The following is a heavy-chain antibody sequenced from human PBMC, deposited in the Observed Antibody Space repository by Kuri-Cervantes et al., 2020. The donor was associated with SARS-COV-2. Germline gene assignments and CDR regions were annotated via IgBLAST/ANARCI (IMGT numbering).Heavy chain of an antibody. J-gene: IGHJ4*02. CDR2: ISNTGTYI. D-gene: IGHD2-8*01. CDR3: ASERGTSSNCYDY. CDR1: GFIFSYYS. V-gene: IGHV3-21*01. Sequence: GESLKISCAASGFIFSYYSMNWVRQAPGKGLEWVSSISNTGTYIYYADSVKGRFTISRDNAKNSLYLQMNSLRAEDTAVYYCASERGTSSNCYDYWGQGTLVTVSS.